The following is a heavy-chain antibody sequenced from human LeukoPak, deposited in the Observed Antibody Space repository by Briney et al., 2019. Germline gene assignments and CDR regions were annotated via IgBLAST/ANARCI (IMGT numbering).Heavy chain of an antibody. CDR1: GGSLSSGGYY. CDR3: ARTYSSSWYPN. D-gene: IGHD6-13*01. Sequence: SETLSLTCTVSGGSLSSGGYYWSWIRQPPGKGLEWIGEINHSGSTNYNPSLKSRVTISVDTSKNQFSLKLSSVTAADTAVYYCARTYSSSWYPNWGQGTLVTVSS. J-gene: IGHJ4*02. CDR2: INHSGST. V-gene: IGHV4-34*01.